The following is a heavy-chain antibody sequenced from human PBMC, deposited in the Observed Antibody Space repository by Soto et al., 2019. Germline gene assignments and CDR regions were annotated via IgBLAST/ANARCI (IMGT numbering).Heavy chain of an antibody. CDR2: IYYSGST. D-gene: IGHD2-15*01. J-gene: IGHJ6*02. CDR3: ARLGRDIVVVVTADYGMDV. V-gene: IGHV4-31*03. CDR1: GGSISSGGYY. Sequence: SETLSLTCTFSGGSISSGGYYWSWIRQHPGKGLEWIGYIYYSGSTYYNPSLKSRVTISVDTSKNQFSLKLSSVTAADTAVYYCARLGRDIVVVVTADYGMDVWGQGTTVTVSS.